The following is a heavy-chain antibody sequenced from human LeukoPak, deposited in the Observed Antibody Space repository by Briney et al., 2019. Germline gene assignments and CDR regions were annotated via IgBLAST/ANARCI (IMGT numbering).Heavy chain of an antibody. CDR1: GYTFTSYG. J-gene: IGHJ3*02. Sequence: GASVKVSCKASGYTFTSYGISWVRQAPGQGLEWMGWISAYNGNTNYAQKLQGRVTMTTDTSTSTAYMELRSLRSDDTAVYYCARRRGYGDYVGDDAFDIWGQGTMVTVSS. CDR3: ARRRGYGDYVGDDAFDI. V-gene: IGHV1-18*01. D-gene: IGHD4-17*01. CDR2: ISAYNGNT.